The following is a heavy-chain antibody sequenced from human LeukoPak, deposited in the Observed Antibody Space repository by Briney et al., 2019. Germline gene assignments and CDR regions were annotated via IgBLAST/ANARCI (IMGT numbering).Heavy chain of an antibody. CDR1: GYTFTGYY. D-gene: IGHD6-6*01. J-gene: IGHJ3*02. V-gene: IGHV1-2*02. Sequence: ASVKVSCKASGYTFTGYYMHWVRQAPGQGLEWMGWINPNSGGTNYAQKFQGRVTMTRDTSISTAYMELSSLKSDDTAVYYCARDRNSGSSLDIWGQGTMVTVSS. CDR3: ARDRNSGSSLDI. CDR2: INPNSGGT.